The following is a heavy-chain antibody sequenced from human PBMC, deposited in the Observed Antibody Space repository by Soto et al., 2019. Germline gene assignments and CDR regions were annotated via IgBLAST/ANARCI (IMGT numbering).Heavy chain of an antibody. CDR1: GGSISSGDYY. Sequence: PSETLSLTFTVSGGSISSGDYYWSWIRQPPGKGLEWIGYIYYSGSTYYNQSLKSRVTISVDTSKNQFSLKLSSVTAADMAVFYCARGPTYQLRFFDYWGQGTLVTVSS. CDR3: ARGPTYQLRFFDY. V-gene: IGHV4-30-4*01. J-gene: IGHJ4*02. D-gene: IGHD2-2*01. CDR2: IYYSGST.